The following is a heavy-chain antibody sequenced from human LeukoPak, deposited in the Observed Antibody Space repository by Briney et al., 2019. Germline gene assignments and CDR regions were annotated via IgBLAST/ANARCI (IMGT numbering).Heavy chain of an antibody. CDR2: IASKGKNYAT. D-gene: IGHD1-26*01. CDR1: GFTFSASA. CDR3: SRSGGDGATGE. J-gene: IGHJ4*02. Sequence: GGSLKLSCATSGFTFSASAINSVRQASGKGLEWVGRIASKGKNYATEYAASVKGRFTISRDDSKNTAYLQMNSLKTEDTAVYYCSRSGGDGATGEWGQGTLVTVSS. V-gene: IGHV3-73*01.